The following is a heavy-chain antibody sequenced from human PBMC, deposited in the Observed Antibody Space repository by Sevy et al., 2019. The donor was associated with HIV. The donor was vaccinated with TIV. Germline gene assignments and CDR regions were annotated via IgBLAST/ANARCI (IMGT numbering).Heavy chain of an antibody. Sequence: GGSLRLSCAASGFTFSNYYMNWVRQGPGKGLVWVARLNGDGSDINYADSVRGRFTISRDNTKNTLYLQMSSLRGEDTAVYYFFVRIRDSAEIDYWGQGTLVTVSS. CDR2: LNGDGSDI. CDR3: FVRIRDSAEIDY. V-gene: IGHV3-74*01. D-gene: IGHD6-6*01. CDR1: GFTFSNYY. J-gene: IGHJ4*02.